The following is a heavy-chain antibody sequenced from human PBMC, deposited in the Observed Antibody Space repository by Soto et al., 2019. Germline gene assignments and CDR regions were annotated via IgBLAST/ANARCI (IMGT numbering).Heavy chain of an antibody. Sequence: EVQLVESGGDLVQPGGSLRLSCAASGFSFSIFWMHWVRQAPGKGLVWVSSINGGGSSADYADSGKGRFTFSRDNAKNTVYLQMNSLRAEDTAVYYCTRGGGYSGYDPFDYWGQGTLVTVSS. CDR1: GFSFSIFW. V-gene: IGHV3-74*01. J-gene: IGHJ4*02. CDR3: TRGGGYSGYDPFDY. D-gene: IGHD5-12*01. CDR2: INGGGSSA.